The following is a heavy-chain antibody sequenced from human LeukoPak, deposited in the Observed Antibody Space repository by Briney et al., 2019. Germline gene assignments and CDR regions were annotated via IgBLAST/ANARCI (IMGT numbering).Heavy chain of an antibody. J-gene: IGHJ5*02. CDR3: ARRLTQYDCFDP. V-gene: IGHV6-1*01. D-gene: IGHD2-2*01. Sequence: SQTLSLTCAISGDIVSSNSVTWNWIRQSPSRGLEWLGRTYYRSTWYNDYAVSVRGRITVDPDTSKNQFSLHLNSVTPEDTAVYYCARRLTQYDCFDPWGQGILVTVSS. CDR1: GDIVSSNSVT. CDR2: TYYRSTWYN.